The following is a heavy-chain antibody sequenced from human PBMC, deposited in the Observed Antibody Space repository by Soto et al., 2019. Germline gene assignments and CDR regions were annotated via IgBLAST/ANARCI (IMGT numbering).Heavy chain of an antibody. Sequence: SSETLSLTCTVSGGSISSGDYYWSWIRQPPGKGLEWIGYIYYSGSTYYNPSLKSRVTISVDTSKNQFSLKLSSVTAADTAVYYCARAMDTAMVYFDYWGQGTLVTAPQ. CDR2: IYYSGST. CDR1: GGSISSGDYY. D-gene: IGHD5-18*01. CDR3: ARAMDTAMVYFDY. V-gene: IGHV4-30-4*01. J-gene: IGHJ4*02.